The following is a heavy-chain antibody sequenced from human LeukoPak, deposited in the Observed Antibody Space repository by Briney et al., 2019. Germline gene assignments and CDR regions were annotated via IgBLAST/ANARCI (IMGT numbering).Heavy chain of an antibody. CDR2: ISYDGSNK. Sequence: TGGSLRLSCAASGFTFSSYGMHWVRQAPGKGLEWVAVISYDGSNKYYADSVKGRFTISRDNSKNTLYLQMNSLRAEDTAVYYCAKGNGDYVGRRYFDYWGQGTLVTVSS. J-gene: IGHJ4*02. D-gene: IGHD4-17*01. CDR3: AKGNGDYVGRRYFDY. V-gene: IGHV3-30*18. CDR1: GFTFSSYG.